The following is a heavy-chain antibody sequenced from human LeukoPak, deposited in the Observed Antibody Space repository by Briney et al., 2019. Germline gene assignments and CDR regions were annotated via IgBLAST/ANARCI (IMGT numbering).Heavy chain of an antibody. Sequence: GGSLRLSCAASGFNFISYSMSWVRQAPGKGLEWVSVIRGSGVSTYYADSVKGRFTISRDNSKNTLYLQMNSLRAEDTAVYYCAKDRTGYSYGYFLSPWGQGTLVTVSS. J-gene: IGHJ5*02. CDR1: GFNFISYS. CDR3: AKDRTGYSYGYFLSP. CDR2: IRGSGVST. D-gene: IGHD5-18*01. V-gene: IGHV3-23*01.